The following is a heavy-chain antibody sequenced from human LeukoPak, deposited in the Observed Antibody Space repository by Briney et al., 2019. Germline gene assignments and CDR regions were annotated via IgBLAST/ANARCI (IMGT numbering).Heavy chain of an antibody. D-gene: IGHD3-10*01. CDR1: GFIFDDYA. V-gene: IGHV3-9*01. J-gene: IGHJ2*01. CDR2: ISWNSGSL. Sequence: QPGRSLRLSCAASGFIFDDYAMHWVRQAPGKGLEWVSGISWNSGSLAYADSVKGRFTISRDNAKNSLYLQMNSQRTEDTALYYCARGLGGDQGYFDLWGRGTLATVSS. CDR3: ARGLGGDQGYFDL.